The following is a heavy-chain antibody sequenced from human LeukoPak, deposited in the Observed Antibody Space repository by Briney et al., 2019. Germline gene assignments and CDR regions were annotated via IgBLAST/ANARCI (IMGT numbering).Heavy chain of an antibody. V-gene: IGHV4-59*01. CDR3: ARDRDGFNGGAFDI. CDR1: GGSISSYY. Sequence: SETLSLTCTVSGGSISSYYWSWIRQPPGKGLEWIGYIYYSGSTNYNPSLKSRVTISVDTTKNQFSLKLSSVTAADTAVYYCARDRDGFNGGAFDIWGQGTKVTVSS. D-gene: IGHD5-24*01. CDR2: IYYSGST. J-gene: IGHJ3*02.